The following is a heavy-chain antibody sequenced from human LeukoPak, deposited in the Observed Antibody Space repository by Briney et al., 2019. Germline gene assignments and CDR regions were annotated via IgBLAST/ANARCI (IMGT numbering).Heavy chain of an antibody. CDR3: VRVGPRGDWFDY. J-gene: IGHJ5*01. D-gene: IGHD1-26*01. CDR1: GFPLSKYN. CDR2: IASGGSAV. Sequence: PGGPLTLSCAASGFPLSKYNMLWVRQTPGKGLEWFFYIASGGSAVHSADSVKHRFNFSRDNAKPSLYLQMNSLRVEDIGIYYCVRVGPRGDWFDYGGQGTRVTVSS. V-gene: IGHV3-48*01.